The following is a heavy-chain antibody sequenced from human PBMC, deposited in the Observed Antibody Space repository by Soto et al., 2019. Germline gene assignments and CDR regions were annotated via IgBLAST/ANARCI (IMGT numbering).Heavy chain of an antibody. V-gene: IGHV1-46*01. CDR2: INPSGGST. CDR1: GYTFTGYY. D-gene: IGHD4-4*01. CDR3: ARDVPPYSLYYYYGMDV. Sequence: APAEVSCKASGYTFTGYYMYWVRQAPGQGLEWMGIINPSGGSTSYAQKFQGRVTMTRDTSTSTVYMELSSLRSEDTAVYYCARDVPPYSLYYYYGMDVWGQGTTVTVSS. J-gene: IGHJ6*02.